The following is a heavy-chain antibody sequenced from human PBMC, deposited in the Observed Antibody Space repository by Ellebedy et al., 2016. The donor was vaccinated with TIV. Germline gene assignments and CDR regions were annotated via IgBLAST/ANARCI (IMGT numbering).Heavy chain of an antibody. Sequence: GESLKISCAASGFSFSTYTLSWVRQAPGKGLEWVSSISSSGGSIYYADSVKGRFTISRDNAENSLYLQMNSLRAEDTAVYYCARDVHQNHYYGSGTYYMYFELWGQGTLVTVSS. D-gene: IGHD3-10*01. J-gene: IGHJ4*02. CDR3: ARDVHQNHYYGSGTYYMYFEL. CDR1: GFSFSTYT. V-gene: IGHV3-21*01. CDR2: ISSSGGSI.